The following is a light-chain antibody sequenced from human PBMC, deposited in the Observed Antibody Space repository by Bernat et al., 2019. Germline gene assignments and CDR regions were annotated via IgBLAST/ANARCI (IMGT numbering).Light chain of an antibody. V-gene: IGKV3-11*01. CDR2: GTS. CDR3: QQRSDWPRT. Sequence: EIVLTQSPGTLSLSPGERATLSCRASQSVSSYLAWYQQKPGQAPRLLIYGTSNRATGIPARFSGSGSGTDFTLTITSLEPEDFAVYYCQQRSDWPRTFGQGTKLEIK. CDR1: QSVSSY. J-gene: IGKJ2*01.